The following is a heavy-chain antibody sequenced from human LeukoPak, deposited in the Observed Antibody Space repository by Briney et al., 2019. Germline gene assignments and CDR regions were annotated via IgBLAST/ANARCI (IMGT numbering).Heavy chain of an antibody. CDR2: INPNRGAT. D-gene: IGHD3-22*01. Sequence: LGASVKVSCKASGYTFSGYYMHWVRQAPGQGLEWMGWINPNRGATNYAQKFQGRVTMTRDTSISTAYMEVSRLRSDDTAVFYCARGTNTYDVDYWGQGTQVTVSS. V-gene: IGHV1-2*03. CDR3: ARGTNTYDVDY. CDR1: GYTFSGYY. J-gene: IGHJ4*02.